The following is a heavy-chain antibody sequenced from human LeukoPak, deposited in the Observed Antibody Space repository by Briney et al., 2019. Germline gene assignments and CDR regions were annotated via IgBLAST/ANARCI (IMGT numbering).Heavy chain of an antibody. CDR2: IRSKSYSETT. J-gene: IGHJ2*01. CDR3: TRDRRDGYNDGYFSL. CDR1: GFSTAEYA. Sequence: PGGSLRLSCTASGFSTAEYAMTWVRQAPGRGLEWLGFIRSKSYSETTQFAASVRGRFTISRDDSNSVTYLQMNSLKIEDTAVYFCTRDRRDGYNDGYFSLWGRGTLVTVSS. D-gene: IGHD5-24*01. V-gene: IGHV3-49*04.